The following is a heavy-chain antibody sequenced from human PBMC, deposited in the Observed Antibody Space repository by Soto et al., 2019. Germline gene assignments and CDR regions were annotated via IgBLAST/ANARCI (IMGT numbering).Heavy chain of an antibody. Sequence: QLQLQESGSGLVKPSQTLSLTCAVSGDSITRRGYSWSWIRQPPGKGLEWIGYIYHSGSSYYNPSHNSRVTISLDESQNQFSLNLRSETAADTAVYYCARAGRDGYNYPYWFDFWGQGTLVTVSS. CDR1: GDSITRRGYS. J-gene: IGHJ4*02. CDR2: IYHSGSS. D-gene: IGHD5-12*01. CDR3: ARAGRDGYNYPYWFDF. V-gene: IGHV4-30-2*01.